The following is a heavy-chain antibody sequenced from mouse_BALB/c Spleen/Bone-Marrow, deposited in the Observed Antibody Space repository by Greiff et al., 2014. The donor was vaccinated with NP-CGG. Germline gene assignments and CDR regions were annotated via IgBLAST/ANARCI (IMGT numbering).Heavy chain of an antibody. J-gene: IGHJ3*01. CDR3: AFYYYGSSLFAY. V-gene: IGHV14-3*02. Sequence: EVKLVESGAELVKPGASVKLSCTASGFNIKDTYMHWVKQRPEQGLEWIGRIDPANGNTKYDPKFQGKATMTADTSSNTAYLQLSSLTSEDTAVYYCAFYYYGSSLFAYWGQGTLVTVSA. D-gene: IGHD1-1*01. CDR2: IDPANGNT. CDR1: GFNIKDTY.